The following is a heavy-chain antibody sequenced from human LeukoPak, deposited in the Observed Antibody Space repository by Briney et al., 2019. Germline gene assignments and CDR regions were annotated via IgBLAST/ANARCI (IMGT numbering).Heavy chain of an antibody. CDR3: AREAAARTTWFDP. CDR2: IIPIFGTA. Sequence: SVNVSCKASGGTFSSYAISWVRQAPGQGLEWMGGIIPIFGTANYAQKFQGRGTITADESTRTAYMELSSLRSEDTAVYYCAREAAARTTWFDPWAQGPLVTVSS. CDR1: GGTFSSYA. D-gene: IGHD6-13*01. V-gene: IGHV1-69*13. J-gene: IGHJ5*02.